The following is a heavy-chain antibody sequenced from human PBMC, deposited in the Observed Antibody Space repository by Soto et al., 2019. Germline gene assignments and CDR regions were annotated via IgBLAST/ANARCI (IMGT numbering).Heavy chain of an antibody. D-gene: IGHD3-10*01. Sequence: QVQLVQSGAEVKTPGSSVKVSCKASGGTLSDYAISWVRQAPGQGLEWMGGIMPTVDSANYAQNFQGRLTISAEESTSTENLELSSLRSDDTAVYYCAVAAVREIMAQESSGMAVWGQGTTVIVSS. CDR1: GGTLSDYA. J-gene: IGHJ6*02. CDR2: IMPTVDSA. CDR3: AVAAVREIMAQESSGMAV. V-gene: IGHV1-69*01.